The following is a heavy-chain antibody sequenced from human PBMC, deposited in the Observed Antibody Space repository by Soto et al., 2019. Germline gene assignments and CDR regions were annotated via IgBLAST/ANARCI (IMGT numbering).Heavy chain of an antibody. CDR2: ISGGGVDT. D-gene: IGHD3-3*01. V-gene: IGHV3-23*02. J-gene: IGHJ4*02. CDR3: AKETAGIGVPLFDS. Sequence: EVQLLESGGGLVQPGGSLRLSCAASGFTFSNYAMRWVRQAPGKGPEWVSGISGGGVDTYYVDSVKGRFIISRDNSRNTLYLKMRTLGDEDVADYSCAKETAGIGVPLFDSWGRGTLVTVSS. CDR1: GFTFSNYA.